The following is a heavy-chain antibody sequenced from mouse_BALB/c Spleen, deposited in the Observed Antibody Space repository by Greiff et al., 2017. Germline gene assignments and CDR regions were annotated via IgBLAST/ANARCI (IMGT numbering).Heavy chain of an antibody. CDR1: GFTFSSYA. J-gene: IGHJ2*01. Sequence: EVKLMESGGGLVKPGGSLKLSCAASGFTFSSYAMSWVRQTPEKRLEWVASISSGGSTYYPASVKGRFTISRDNARNILYLQMSSLRSEDTTMYYCARGRYGNYFFDYWGQGTTLTVSS. CDR3: ARGRYGNYFFDY. V-gene: IGHV5-6-5*01. CDR2: ISSGGST. D-gene: IGHD2-1*01.